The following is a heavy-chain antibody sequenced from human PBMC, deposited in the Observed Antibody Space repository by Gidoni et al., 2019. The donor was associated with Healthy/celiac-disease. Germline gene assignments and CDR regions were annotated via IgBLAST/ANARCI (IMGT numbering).Heavy chain of an antibody. CDR3: ARELSYYFDY. V-gene: IGHV3-48*04. D-gene: IGHD3-10*01. CDR1: GFTFSSYS. J-gene: IGHJ4*02. Sequence: EVQLVESWGGLVQPGGSLRLSCAASGFTFSSYSMNWVRQAPGKGLEWVSYISSSSSTIYYADSVKGRFTISRDNAKNSLYLQMNSLRAEDTAVYYCARELSYYFDYWGQGTLVTVSS. CDR2: ISSSSSTI.